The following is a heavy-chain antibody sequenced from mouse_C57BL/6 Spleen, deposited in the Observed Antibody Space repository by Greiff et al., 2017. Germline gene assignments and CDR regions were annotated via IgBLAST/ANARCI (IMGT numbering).Heavy chain of an antibody. V-gene: IGHV1-64*01. CDR3: ASTDYYGSSGY. J-gene: IGHJ2*01. D-gene: IGHD1-1*01. Sequence: QVQLQQPGAELVKPGASVKLSCKASGYTFTSYWMHWVKQRPGQGLEWIGMIHPNSGSTKYNEKFKSKATLTVDKSSSTAYMQLSSLTSEDSAVYYCASTDYYGSSGYWGQGTTLTVSS. CDR1: GYTFTSYW. CDR2: IHPNSGST.